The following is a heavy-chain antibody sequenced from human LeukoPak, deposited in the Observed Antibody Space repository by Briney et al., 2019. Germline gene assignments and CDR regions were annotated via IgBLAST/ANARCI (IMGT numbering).Heavy chain of an antibody. CDR1: GGSFSGYY. V-gene: IGHV4-34*01. D-gene: IGHD5-18*01. J-gene: IGHJ4*02. CDR2: INHSGST. CDR3: ARGPQGTWIQLWKFDY. Sequence: PSETLSLTCAVYGGSFSGYYWSWIRQPPGKGLEWIGEINHSGSTNYNPSLKSRVTISVDTSKNQFSLQLSSVPAADTAVYYCARGPQGTWIQLWKFDYWGQGTLVTVSS.